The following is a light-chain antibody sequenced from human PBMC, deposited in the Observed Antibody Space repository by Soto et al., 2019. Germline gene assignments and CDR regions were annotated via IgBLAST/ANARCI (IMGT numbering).Light chain of an antibody. J-gene: IGKJ5*01. Sequence: EIVLTQSPATLSVSPGGGATLSCRASQSVSSHLAWYQQKPGQGPRLLIYDASTRATGIPARFSGSGSGTEFTLTISSLQSEDFGVYYCQHYDVWPPITFGQGTRLEIK. CDR2: DAS. CDR3: QHYDVWPPIT. V-gene: IGKV3-15*01. CDR1: QSVSSH.